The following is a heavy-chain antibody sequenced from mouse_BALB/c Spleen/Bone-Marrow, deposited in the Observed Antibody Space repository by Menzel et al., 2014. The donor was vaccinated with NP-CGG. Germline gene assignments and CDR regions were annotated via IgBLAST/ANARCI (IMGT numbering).Heavy chain of an antibody. CDR2: IYPGDGDT. D-gene: IGHD3-1*01. CDR3: ARVGFYVED. V-gene: IGHV1-80*01. J-gene: IGHJ2*01. CDR1: GYAFSTYW. Sequence: QVQLQQSGAELVRPGSSVKTSCKASGYAFSTYWMNWVKQRPGQGLEWIGQIYPGDGDTNYNEKFKGKATLTADKSSSTASIQLSSLTSEDSAVYFCARVGFYVEDWGQGNTLSVP.